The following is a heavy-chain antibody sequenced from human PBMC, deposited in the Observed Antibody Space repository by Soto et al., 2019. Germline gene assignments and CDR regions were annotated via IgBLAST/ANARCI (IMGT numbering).Heavy chain of an antibody. CDR3: ARFGELANGWFDP. V-gene: IGHV1-69*13. J-gene: IGHJ5*02. CDR1: GGTFSSYA. CDR2: IIPIFGTA. Sequence: GASVKVSCKASGGTFSSYAISWVRQAPGQGLEWMGGIIPIFGTANYAQKFRGRVTITADESTSTAYMELSSLRSEDTAVYYCARFGELANGWFDPWGQGTLVTVSS. D-gene: IGHD3-10*01.